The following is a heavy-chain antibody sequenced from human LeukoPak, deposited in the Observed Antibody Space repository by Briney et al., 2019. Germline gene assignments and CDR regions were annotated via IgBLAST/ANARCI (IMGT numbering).Heavy chain of an antibody. Sequence: GGSLRLSCEASAFTFSHYAMHWVRQAPRKGLEWVAVIWSDATNRYYADSVKGRFSIYRDDSQKRVFLQMNSLRAEDTAVYYCARDAQRGFDYSNSLQYWGQGALVTVAS. CDR1: AFTFSHYA. CDR2: IWSDATNR. J-gene: IGHJ4*02. V-gene: IGHV3-33*01. CDR3: ARDAQRGFDYSNSLQY. D-gene: IGHD4-11*01.